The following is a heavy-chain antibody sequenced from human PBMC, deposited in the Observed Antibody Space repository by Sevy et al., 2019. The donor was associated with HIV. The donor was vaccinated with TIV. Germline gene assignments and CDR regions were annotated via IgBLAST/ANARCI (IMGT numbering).Heavy chain of an antibody. CDR3: AREAAGYDFWSGYSGRPYYFDY. CDR2: IKQDGSEK. J-gene: IGHJ4*02. Sequence: GGSLRLSCAASGFTFSSYWMSWVRQAPGKGLEWVANIKQDGSEKYYLDSVKGRFTISRDNAKNSPYLQMISLRAEDTAVYYCAREAAGYDFWSGYSGRPYYFDYWGQGTLVTVSS. D-gene: IGHD3-3*01. V-gene: IGHV3-7*01. CDR1: GFTFSSYW.